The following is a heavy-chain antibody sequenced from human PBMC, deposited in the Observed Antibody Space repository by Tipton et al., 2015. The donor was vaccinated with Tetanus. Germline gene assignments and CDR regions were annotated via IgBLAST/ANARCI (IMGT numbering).Heavy chain of an antibody. Sequence: TLSLTCAVYGGSFGGYYWSWIRQPPGKGLEWIGYIYYSGSTNYNPSLKSRVTISVDTSKNQFFLKLSSVTAADTAVYYCARGTTYYYGSGTLWGQGTLVTVSS. CDR2: IYYSGST. D-gene: IGHD3-10*01. J-gene: IGHJ4*02. CDR3: ARGTTYYYGSGTL. CDR1: GGSFGGYY. V-gene: IGHV4-59*12.